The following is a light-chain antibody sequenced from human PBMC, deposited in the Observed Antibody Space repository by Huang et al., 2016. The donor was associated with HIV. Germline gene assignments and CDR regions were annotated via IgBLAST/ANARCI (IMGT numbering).Light chain of an antibody. V-gene: IGKV1-5*03. Sequence: DIQMTQSPSTLSASLGDRVTITCRASQSISSWLAWYQQKPGKAPKLLSDKGSSLESGVPSRFSGRGSGTEFTLTISSLQPDDFATYYCQQYNSYSWTFGQGTKVEIK. CDR3: QQYNSYSWT. CDR1: QSISSW. CDR2: KGS. J-gene: IGKJ1*01.